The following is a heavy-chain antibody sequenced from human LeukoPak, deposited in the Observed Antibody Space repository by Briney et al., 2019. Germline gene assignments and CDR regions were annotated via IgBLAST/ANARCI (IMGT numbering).Heavy chain of an antibody. CDR2: ISGSGGST. Sequence: GGSLRLSCAASGFYFANYAMSWVRQAPGKGLEWVSAISGSGGSTYYADSVKGRFTISRDNSKNTLYLQMNSLRAEDTAVYYCAKGRRYSSSTHLDYWGQGTLVTVSS. V-gene: IGHV3-23*01. CDR1: GFYFANYA. CDR3: AKGRRYSSSTHLDY. J-gene: IGHJ4*02. D-gene: IGHD6-6*01.